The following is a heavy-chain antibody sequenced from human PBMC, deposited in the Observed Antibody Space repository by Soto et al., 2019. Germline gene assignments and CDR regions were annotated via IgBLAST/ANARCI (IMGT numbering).Heavy chain of an antibody. CDR1: GGSILNGGHY. CDR3: ATDNYGGMLGC. V-gene: IGHV4-31*03. CDR2: IFFSGNT. D-gene: IGHD3-16*01. Sequence: PSETLSLTCTVSGGSILNGGHYWTWIRQHPGKGLEWIGRIFFSGNTHYNPALKSRLTFSLDTAKNQFSLKLTSVTAADTAIYYCATDNYGGMLGCWGPVTRVTVCS. J-gene: IGHJ4*02.